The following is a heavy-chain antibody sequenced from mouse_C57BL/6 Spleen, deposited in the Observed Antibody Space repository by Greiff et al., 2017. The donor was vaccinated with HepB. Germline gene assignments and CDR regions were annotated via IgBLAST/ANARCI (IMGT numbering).Heavy chain of an antibody. J-gene: IGHJ4*01. CDR1: GYTFTDYY. CDR3: ARGGYYGNYVLYYYAMDY. V-gene: IGHV1-26*01. CDR2: INPNNGGT. Sequence: EVQLQQSGPELVKPGASVKISCKASGYTFTDYYMNWVKQSHGKSLEWIGDINPNNGGTSYNQKFKGKATLTVDKSSSTAYMELRSLTSEDSAVYYCARGGYYGNYVLYYYAMDYWGQGTSVTVSS. D-gene: IGHD2-1*01.